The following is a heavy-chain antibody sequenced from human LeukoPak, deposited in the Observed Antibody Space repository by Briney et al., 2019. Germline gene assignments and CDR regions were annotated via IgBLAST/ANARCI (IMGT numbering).Heavy chain of an antibody. CDR3: AKDGPPIVVVVAATPGYFDY. D-gene: IGHD2-15*01. CDR2: TSGSGGST. J-gene: IGHJ4*02. V-gene: IGHV3-23*01. CDR1: GFTFSSYA. Sequence: PGGSLRLSCAASGFTFSSYAMSWVRQAPGKGLEWVSATSGSGGSTYYADPVKGRFTISRDNSKNTLYLQMNSLRAEDTAVYYCAKDGPPIVVVVAATPGYFDYWGQGTLVTVSS.